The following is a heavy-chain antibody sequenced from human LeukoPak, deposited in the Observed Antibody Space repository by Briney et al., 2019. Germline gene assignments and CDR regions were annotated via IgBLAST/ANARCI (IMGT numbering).Heavy chain of an antibody. J-gene: IGHJ4*02. D-gene: IGHD6-6*01. CDR3: ARYRFVGIAARPRSVDFAY. CDR2: INWNGGST. Sequence: PGGSLRLSCAASGFTFDDYGMSWVRQAPGKGLEWVSGINWNGGSTGYADSVKGRFTISRDNAKNSLYLQMNSLRAEDTALYYCARYRFVGIAARPRSVDFAYWAQGTRVTVSS. V-gene: IGHV3-20*04. CDR1: GFTFDDYG.